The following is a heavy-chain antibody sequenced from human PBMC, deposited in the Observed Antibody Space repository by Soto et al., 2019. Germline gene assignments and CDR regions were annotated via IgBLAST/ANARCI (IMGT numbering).Heavy chain of an antibody. V-gene: IGHV3-33*01. D-gene: IGHD6-19*01. J-gene: IGHJ4*02. CDR3: ARDCAGYSSGWYQRGGFDY. CDR1: GFTFRSYG. CDR2: IWYDGSNK. Sequence: QVQLVESGGGVVQPGRSLRLSCAASGFTFRSYGMHWVRQAPGKGLEWVAVIWYDGSNKYYAASVKGRFTISRDHSKNTLYLQMNSLRAEDTAVYYCARDCAGYSSGWYQRGGFDYWGQGTLVTVSS.